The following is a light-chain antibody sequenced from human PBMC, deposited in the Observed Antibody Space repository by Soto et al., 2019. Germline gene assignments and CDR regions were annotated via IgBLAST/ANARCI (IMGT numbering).Light chain of an antibody. J-gene: IGLJ2*01. CDR3: CSYAGSSTYVV. CDR2: EGS. Sequence: QSALTQPASVSGSPGQSITISCTGTSSDVGSYNLVSWYQHHPGKAPKLMIYEGSKRPSGVSHRFSGSKSGNTASLTISGLQADDEADYYCCSYAGSSTYVVFGGGTKLTVL. CDR1: SSDVGSYNL. V-gene: IGLV2-23*01.